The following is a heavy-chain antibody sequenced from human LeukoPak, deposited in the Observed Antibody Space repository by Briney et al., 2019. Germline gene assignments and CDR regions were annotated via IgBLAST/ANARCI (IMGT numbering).Heavy chain of an antibody. CDR2: FSAYTGEA. D-gene: IGHD6-13*01. CDR1: GFNFDTFG. J-gene: IGHJ4*02. CDR3: ARDIPESSAWYF. Sequence: GASVTVSCKASGFNFDTFGITWLRQAPGHGLEWMGFFSAYTGEANYAPRLQGRVTMTRDTSTNTAFLHLRSLRSDDTAVYYCARDIPESSAWYFWGQGTLITVSS. V-gene: IGHV1-18*01.